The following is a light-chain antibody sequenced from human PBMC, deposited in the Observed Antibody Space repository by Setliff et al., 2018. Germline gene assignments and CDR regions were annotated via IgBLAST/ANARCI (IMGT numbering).Light chain of an antibody. Sequence: QSVLTQPPSVSGAPGQRVTISCTGSSSNVGAGYDVHWYQQLPGTAPKLLIYGSTNRPSGVPDRFSGSKSGTSASLAITGLQAEDEADYYCQSYDCSLSGYVFGTGTKVT. CDR1: SSNVGAGYD. J-gene: IGLJ1*01. CDR2: GST. V-gene: IGLV1-40*01. CDR3: QSYDCSLSGYV.